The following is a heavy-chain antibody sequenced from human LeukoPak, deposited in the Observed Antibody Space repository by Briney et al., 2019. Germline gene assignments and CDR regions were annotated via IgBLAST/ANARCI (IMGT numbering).Heavy chain of an antibody. J-gene: IGHJ4*02. CDR2: IYHSGST. CDR1: GGSISSSNW. D-gene: IGHD3-22*01. Sequence: SETLSLTCAVSGGSISSSNWWSWVRQPPGKGLEWIGEIYHSGSTNYNPSLKSRVTISVDKSKNQFSLNLTSVTAADTAVYSCATLYDSSVQRGDYWGQGTLVTVSS. V-gene: IGHV4-4*02. CDR3: ATLYDSSVQRGDY.